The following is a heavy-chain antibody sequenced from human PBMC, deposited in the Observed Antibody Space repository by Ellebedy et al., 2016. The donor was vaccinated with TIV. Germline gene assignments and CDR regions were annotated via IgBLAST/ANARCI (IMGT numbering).Heavy chain of an antibody. CDR3: ARDTLVGVTDSYFDY. J-gene: IGHJ4*02. Sequence: GESLKISCAASGFTFSSYSLNWVRQAPGKGLEWVSSISTISSYADSVRGRFTISRDNAKNSLYLQMNNLRAEDTAVYYCARDTLVGVTDSYFDYWGQGTLVTVSS. D-gene: IGHD1-26*01. CDR2: ISTISSY. V-gene: IGHV3-21*04. CDR1: GFTFSSYS.